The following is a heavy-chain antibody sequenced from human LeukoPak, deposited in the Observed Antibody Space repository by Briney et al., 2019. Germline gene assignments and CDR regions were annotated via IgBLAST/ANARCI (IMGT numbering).Heavy chain of an antibody. J-gene: IGHJ4*02. V-gene: IGHV3-48*04. CDR3: ATSRVFDY. Sequence: GGSLRLSCAASGFPFNSYSINWVRQAPGKGLEWVSHISSNSDTIYYADSVKGRFTISRDNAKKTLYLEMNSLRMEDTAIYYCATSRVFDYWGQGTLVTVSS. CDR2: ISSNSDTI. CDR1: GFPFNSYS.